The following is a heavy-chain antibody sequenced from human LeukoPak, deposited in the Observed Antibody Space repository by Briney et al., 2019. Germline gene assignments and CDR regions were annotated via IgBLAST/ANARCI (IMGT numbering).Heavy chain of an antibody. CDR2: INHSGST. D-gene: IGHD2-15*01. CDR3: ARGRGYCSGGSCYGYYYYYMDV. Sequence: SQTLALTCAVYGGSFSGYYWSWIRQPPGKGLEWIGEINHSGSTNYNPSLKSRITISVDTSKNQFSLQLSSVTAADTAVYYCARGRGYCSGGSCYGYYYYYMDVWGKGTTVTVSS. J-gene: IGHJ6*03. CDR1: GGSFSGYY. V-gene: IGHV4-34*01.